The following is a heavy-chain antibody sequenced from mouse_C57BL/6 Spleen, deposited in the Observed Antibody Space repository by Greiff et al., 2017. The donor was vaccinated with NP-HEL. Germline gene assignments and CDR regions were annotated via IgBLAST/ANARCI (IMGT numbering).Heavy chain of an antibody. D-gene: IGHD1-1*01. V-gene: IGHV1-82*01. Sequence: QVQLQQSGPELVKPGASVKISCKASGYAFSSSWMNWVKQRPGKGLEWIGRIYPGDGDTNYNGKFKGKATLTADKSSSTAYMQLSSLTSEDSAVYFCARTVNPQYYFDYWGQGTTLTVSS. CDR3: ARTVNPQYYFDY. CDR1: GYAFSSSW. J-gene: IGHJ2*01. CDR2: IYPGDGDT.